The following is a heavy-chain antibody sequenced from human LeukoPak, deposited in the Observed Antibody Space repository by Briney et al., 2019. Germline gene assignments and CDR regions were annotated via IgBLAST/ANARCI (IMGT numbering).Heavy chain of an antibody. J-gene: IGHJ5*02. Sequence: ASVKVSCMASGYTFTSYDINWVRQATGQGLEWMGWMNPNSGNTGYAQKFQGRVTMTRNTSISTAYMELSSLRSEDTAVYYCARSFAGAVLLWFGESYNWFDPWGQGTLVTVSS. D-gene: IGHD3-10*01. CDR1: GYTFTSYD. CDR3: ARSFAGAVLLWFGESYNWFDP. V-gene: IGHV1-8*01. CDR2: MNPNSGNT.